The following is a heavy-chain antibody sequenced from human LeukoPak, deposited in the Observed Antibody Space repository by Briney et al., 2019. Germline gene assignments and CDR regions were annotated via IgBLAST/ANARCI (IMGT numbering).Heavy chain of an antibody. CDR3: ARLPAASAMGGDY. Sequence: GESLKISGKGSGYTFSNSIIGWVRQMPGKGLEWMGIIYPGDSETRYSPSFHGQVTISADKSISTAYLQWSSLRASDTAMYYCARLPAASAMGGDYWGQGTLVTVSS. J-gene: IGHJ4*02. V-gene: IGHV5-51*01. D-gene: IGHD2-2*01. CDR1: GYTFSNSI. CDR2: IYPGDSET.